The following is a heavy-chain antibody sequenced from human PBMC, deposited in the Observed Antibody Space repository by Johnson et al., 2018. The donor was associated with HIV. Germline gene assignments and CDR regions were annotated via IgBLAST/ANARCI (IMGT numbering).Heavy chain of an antibody. Sequence: MQLVESGGSVVRPGGSLRLSCAASGFTFSSYAMSWVRQAPGKGLEWVSAISGSGGSTYYADSVKGRFTISRDNSKNTLYLQMNSLRAEDTAVYYCARSRHGGIQPSDAFDVWGQGTMVTVSS. V-gene: IGHV3-23*04. J-gene: IGHJ3*01. CDR2: ISGSGGST. D-gene: IGHD3-16*01. CDR3: ARSRHGGIQPSDAFDV. CDR1: GFTFSSYA.